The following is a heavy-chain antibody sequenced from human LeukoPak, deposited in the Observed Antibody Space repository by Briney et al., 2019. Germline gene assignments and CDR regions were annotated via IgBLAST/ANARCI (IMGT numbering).Heavy chain of an antibody. Sequence: SETLSLTCAVYGGSFSGYYWSWIRQPPGKGLEWIGEINHSGSTNYNPSLKSRVTISVDTSKNQFSLKLSSVTAADTAVYYCARHLARTAYSSSWYPAKYYFDYWGQGTLVTVSS. CDR1: GGSFSGYY. CDR2: INHSGST. D-gene: IGHD6-13*01. CDR3: ARHLARTAYSSSWYPAKYYFDY. J-gene: IGHJ4*02. V-gene: IGHV4-34*01.